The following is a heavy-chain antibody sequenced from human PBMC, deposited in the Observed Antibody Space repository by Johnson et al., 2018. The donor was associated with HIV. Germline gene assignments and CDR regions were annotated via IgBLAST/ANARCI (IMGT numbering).Heavy chain of an antibody. J-gene: IGHJ3*02. CDR2: ISGSGDST. Sequence: VQLVESGGGVVQPGGSLRLSCAASGFIFSDYYMSWIRQAPGKGLEWVSAISGSGDSTYYAYSVKGRFTISRDNSKNTLYLQMNSLRAEDTAVYYCAKGEGYCGGDCLDAFDIWGQRTMVTVSS. V-gene: IGHV3-23*04. CDR3: AKGEGYCGGDCLDAFDI. CDR1: GFIFSDYY. D-gene: IGHD2-21*01.